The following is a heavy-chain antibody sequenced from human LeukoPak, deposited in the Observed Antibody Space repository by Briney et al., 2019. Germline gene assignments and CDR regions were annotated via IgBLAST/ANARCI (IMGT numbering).Heavy chain of an antibody. Sequence: GASVKVSCKASGYTFTSYGISWVRQAPGQGLEWMGWISAYNGNTNYAQKLQGRVTMATDTSTSTAYMELRSLRSDDTAVYYCARVSDYSSSWYWFDPWGQGTLVTVSP. V-gene: IGHV1-18*01. D-gene: IGHD6-13*01. CDR2: ISAYNGNT. J-gene: IGHJ5*02. CDR1: GYTFTSYG. CDR3: ARVSDYSSSWYWFDP.